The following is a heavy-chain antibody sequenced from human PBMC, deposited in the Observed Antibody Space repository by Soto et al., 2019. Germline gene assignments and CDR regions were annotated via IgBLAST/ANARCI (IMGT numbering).Heavy chain of an antibody. J-gene: IGHJ6*03. V-gene: IGHV1-69*02. Sequence: QVQLVQSGAEVKKPGSSVKVSCKASGGTFSSYTISWVRQAPGQGLEWMGRIIPILGIANYAQKFQGRVTITADKATSTAYMELSSLRSEDTAVYYCAGGIADYYYMDVWGKGTAVTVSS. CDR3: AGGIADYYYMDV. CDR2: IIPILGIA. CDR1: GGTFSSYT.